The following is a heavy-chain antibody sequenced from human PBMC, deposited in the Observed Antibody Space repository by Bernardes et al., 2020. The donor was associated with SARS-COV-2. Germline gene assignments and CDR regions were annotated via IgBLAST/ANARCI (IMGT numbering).Heavy chain of an antibody. CDR1: GFTFSSYS. CDR3: ARDIIWFGELLPFDY. CDR2: ISSSSSYI. V-gene: IGHV3-21*01. J-gene: IGHJ4*02. Sequence: SLRLSCAASGFTFSSYSMNWVRQAPGKGLEWVSSISSSSSYIYYADSVKGRFTISRDNAKNSLYLQMNSLRAEDTAVYYCARDIIWFGELLPFDYWGQGTLVTVSS. D-gene: IGHD3-10*01.